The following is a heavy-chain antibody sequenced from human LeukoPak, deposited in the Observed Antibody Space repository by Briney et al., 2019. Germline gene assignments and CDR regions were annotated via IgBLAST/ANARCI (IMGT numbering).Heavy chain of an antibody. J-gene: IGHJ4*02. V-gene: IGHV1-18*01. Sequence: AASVTVSFKASGYTFTSYGISWVRQAPGQGRAWMGWISAYNGNTNYAQKLQGRVTITTDTSTSTAYMELRSLRSDDTAVYYCALSGWYKFDYWGQGTLVTVSS. CDR1: GYTFTSYG. CDR3: ALSGWYKFDY. D-gene: IGHD6-19*01. CDR2: ISAYNGNT.